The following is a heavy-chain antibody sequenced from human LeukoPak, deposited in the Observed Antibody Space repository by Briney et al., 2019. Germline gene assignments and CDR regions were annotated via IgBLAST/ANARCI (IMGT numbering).Heavy chain of an antibody. J-gene: IGHJ6*02. CDR3: ARVLNYYGMDV. CDR1: GYTFTGYY. V-gene: IGHV1-2*02. Sequence: ASVKVSFKASGYTFTGYYMHWVRQAPGQGLERMGWINPNSGGTNYAQKFQGRVTMTRDTSISTAYMELSRLRSDGTAVYYCARVLNYYGMDVWGQGTTVTVSS. CDR2: INPNSGGT.